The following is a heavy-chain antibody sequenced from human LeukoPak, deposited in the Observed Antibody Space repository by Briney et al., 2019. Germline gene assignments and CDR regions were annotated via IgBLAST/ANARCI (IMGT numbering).Heavy chain of an antibody. J-gene: IGHJ6*03. CDR3: ARGVDYTNPLIDYYYYMDV. CDR1: GGSISSYY. Sequence: SETLSLTCTVSGGSISSYYWSWIRQPPGKGLEGIGYIYYSGSTNYNPSLKSRVTISVDTSKNQFSLKLSSVTAAHTAVYYCARGVDYTNPLIDYYYYMDVWGKGTTVTVSS. CDR2: IYYSGST. D-gene: IGHD4-11*01. V-gene: IGHV4-59*01.